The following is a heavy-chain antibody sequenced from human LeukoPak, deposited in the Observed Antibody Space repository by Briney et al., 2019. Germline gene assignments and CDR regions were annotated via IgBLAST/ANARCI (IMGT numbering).Heavy chain of an antibody. CDR3: AKSRGVVPAAPLGY. Sequence: GRSLRLSCAASGFTFSSYGLHWVRQAPGKGLEWVAVIWYDGSNKYYADSVKGRFTISRDNSKNTLYLQMNSLRAEDTAVYYCAKSRGVVPAAPLGYWGQGTLVTVSS. J-gene: IGHJ4*02. CDR1: GFTFSSYG. CDR2: IWYDGSNK. V-gene: IGHV3-33*06. D-gene: IGHD2-2*01.